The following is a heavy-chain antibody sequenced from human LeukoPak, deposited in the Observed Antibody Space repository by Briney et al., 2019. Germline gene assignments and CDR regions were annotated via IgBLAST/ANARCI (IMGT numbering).Heavy chain of an antibody. V-gene: IGHV3-23*01. J-gene: IGHJ4*02. CDR1: GFTFSSYW. CDR2: ISGSDST. CDR3: AKGVRFLDWWILDY. Sequence: GGSLRLSCAASGFTFSSYWMHWVRQAPGKGLEWVSAISGSDSTYYADSVKGRFTISRDNSKNTLYLQMNSLRAEDTAIYYCAKGVRFLDWWILDYWGQGSLVTVSS. D-gene: IGHD3-9*01.